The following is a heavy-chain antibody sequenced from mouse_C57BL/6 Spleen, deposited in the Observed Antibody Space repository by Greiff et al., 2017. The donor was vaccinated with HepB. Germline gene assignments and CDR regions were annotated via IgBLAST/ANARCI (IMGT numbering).Heavy chain of an antibody. CDR1: GFSLTSYG. CDR3: ARQGNYYEGYAMDY. CDR2: IWSDGST. Sequence: VMLVESGPGLVAPSQSLSITCTVSGFSLTSYGVHWVRQPPGKGLEWLVVIWSDGSTTYNSALKSRLSISKDNSKSQVFLKMNSLQTDDTAMYYCARQGNYYEGYAMDYGGQGTSVTVSS. J-gene: IGHJ4*01. V-gene: IGHV2-6-1*01. D-gene: IGHD1-1*01.